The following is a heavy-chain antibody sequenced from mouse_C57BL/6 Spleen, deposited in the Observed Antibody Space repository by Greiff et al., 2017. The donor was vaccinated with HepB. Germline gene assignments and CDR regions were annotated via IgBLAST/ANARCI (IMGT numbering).Heavy chain of an antibody. Sequence: VQLQQPGAELVKPGASVKLSCKASGYTFTSYWMQWVKQRPGQGLEWIGEIDPSDSYTNYNQKFKGKATLTVDTSSSTAYMQLSSLTSEDSAVYYCFIYYGYDDAMDYWGQGTSVTVSS. J-gene: IGHJ4*01. V-gene: IGHV1-50*01. CDR2: IDPSDSYT. CDR3: FIYYGYDDAMDY. CDR1: GYTFTSYW. D-gene: IGHD2-2*01.